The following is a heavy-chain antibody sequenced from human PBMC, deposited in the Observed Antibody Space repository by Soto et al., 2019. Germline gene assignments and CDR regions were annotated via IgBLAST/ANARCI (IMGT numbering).Heavy chain of an antibody. V-gene: IGHV3-30*03. J-gene: IGHJ6*02. D-gene: IGHD2-21*01. CDR1: GFTFSSYG. CDR2: ISYDGSNK. Sequence: GGSLRLSCAASGFTFSSYGMHWVRQAPGKGLEWVAVISYDGSNKYYADSVKGRFTISRDNSKNTLYLQMNSLRAEDTAVYYCARKLWSANGMDVWGQGTTVTVSS. CDR3: ARKLWSANGMDV.